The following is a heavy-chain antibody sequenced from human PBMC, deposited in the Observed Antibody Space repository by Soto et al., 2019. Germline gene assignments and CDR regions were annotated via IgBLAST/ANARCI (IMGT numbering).Heavy chain of an antibody. D-gene: IGHD6-19*01. CDR3: ARVGSSGWSPDY. Sequence: NPSETLSLTCTVSGGSISGHYWTWIRQPPGKGLEWIGYIFYSGSTNYNPSLKSRVTISVDTSKNQFSLKLSSVTAADTAVYYCARVGSSGWSPDYWGPGPLVSVSS. V-gene: IGHV4-59*11. CDR2: IFYSGST. J-gene: IGHJ4*02. CDR1: GGSISGHY.